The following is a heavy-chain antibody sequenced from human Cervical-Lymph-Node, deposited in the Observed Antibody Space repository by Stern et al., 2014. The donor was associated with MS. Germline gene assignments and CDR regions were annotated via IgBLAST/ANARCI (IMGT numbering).Heavy chain of an antibody. D-gene: IGHD6-19*01. Sequence: EVQLVESGGDLVQPGGSTRLSCAASGFTFSSYWMSWVRQAPGKGLEWVANIKHDGSEKYYGDSVKGRCTISRDNAKNFLYLQMNSLRAEDTAVYYCARVSGWHRNWFDPWGQGILVTVSS. CDR2: IKHDGSEK. CDR3: ARVSGWHRNWFDP. CDR1: GFTFSSYW. V-gene: IGHV3-7*01. J-gene: IGHJ5*02.